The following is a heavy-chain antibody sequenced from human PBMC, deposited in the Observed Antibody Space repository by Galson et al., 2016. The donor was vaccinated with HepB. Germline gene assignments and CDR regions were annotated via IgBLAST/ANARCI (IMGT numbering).Heavy chain of an antibody. CDR1: GGSFNTYA. Sequence: SGGSFNTYAISWVRQAPGQGLEWMGWISSNNGDANYARNFQGKVTMTTDTSTATAYLEVTNLTADDTAVYYCAGGRIAVAGSEAYWGQGTLVTVSP. V-gene: IGHV1-18*01. J-gene: IGHJ4*02. CDR3: AGGRIAVAGSEAY. CDR2: ISSNNGDA. D-gene: IGHD6-19*01.